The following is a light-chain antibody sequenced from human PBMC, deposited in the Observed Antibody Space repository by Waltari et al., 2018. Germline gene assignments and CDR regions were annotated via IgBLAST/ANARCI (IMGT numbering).Light chain of an antibody. Sequence: QSALTQPRSVSGSPGQSVTISCPGTRPDVGGYDYVPWYQQHPGKAPKLMIYDVSKRPSGVPDRFSGSKSGNTASLTISGLQAEDEADYYCCSYAGSYTWVFGGGTKLTVL. J-gene: IGLJ3*02. CDR3: CSYAGSYTWV. CDR2: DVS. V-gene: IGLV2-11*01. CDR1: RPDVGGYDY.